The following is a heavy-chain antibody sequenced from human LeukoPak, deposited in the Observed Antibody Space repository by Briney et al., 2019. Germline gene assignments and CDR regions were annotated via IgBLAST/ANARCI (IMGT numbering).Heavy chain of an antibody. CDR3: ARYYEGRALDY. D-gene: IGHD3-22*01. V-gene: IGHV4-59*01. Sequence: SETLSLTCTVSGGSISGYYWSWIRQPPGKGLEWIGYIYYIGSTNYNPSLKSRVTMSVDTSKSQFSLKLSSVTAADTAVYYCARYYEGRALDYWGQGTLVTVSS. J-gene: IGHJ4*02. CDR1: GGSISGYY. CDR2: IYYIGST.